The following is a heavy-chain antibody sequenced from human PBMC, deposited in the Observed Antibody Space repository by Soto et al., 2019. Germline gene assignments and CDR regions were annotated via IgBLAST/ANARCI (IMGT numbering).Heavy chain of an antibody. CDR1: GFTLSTYS. D-gene: IGHD6-19*01. CDR2: ISSSGSRT. J-gene: IGHJ4*02. V-gene: IGHV3-21*04. Sequence: EVQLVESGGGLVKPGGSLRLSCAASGFTLSTYSMNWVRQAPGKGLEWVSSISSSGSRTYYADSVRGRFSISRDNSKHTLYLQLNSLRAEDTAVYYCAKGRSALHDSGESGFDYWGQGALVTVSS. CDR3: AKGRSALHDSGESGFDY.